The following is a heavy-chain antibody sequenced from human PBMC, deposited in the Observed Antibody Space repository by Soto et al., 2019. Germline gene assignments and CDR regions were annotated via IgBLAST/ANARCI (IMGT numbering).Heavy chain of an antibody. D-gene: IGHD5-18*01. CDR2: IYPADSDT. V-gene: IGHV5-51*01. J-gene: IGHJ3*01. CDR3: ARSREYSFGYKSPFDV. Sequence: PGPGLECMGIIYPADSDTRYSPSFQGQVTISADKSISTAYLQWNSLKASDTAIYYCARSREYSFGYKSPFDVWGQGTTVTVSS.